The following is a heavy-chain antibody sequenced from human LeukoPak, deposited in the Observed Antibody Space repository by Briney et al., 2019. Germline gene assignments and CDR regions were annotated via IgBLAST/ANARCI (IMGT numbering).Heavy chain of an antibody. CDR2: INAGNGNT. CDR1: GYTFTRYA. D-gene: IGHD6-19*01. Sequence: GASVKVSCKASGYTFTRYAMHWVRQAPGQRLEWMGWINAGNGNTKYSQKFQGRVTITRDTSASTAYMELSSLRSEDTAVYYCARDPAVAGSSPLGYWGQGTLVTVSS. CDR3: ARDPAVAGSSPLGY. J-gene: IGHJ4*02. V-gene: IGHV1-3*01.